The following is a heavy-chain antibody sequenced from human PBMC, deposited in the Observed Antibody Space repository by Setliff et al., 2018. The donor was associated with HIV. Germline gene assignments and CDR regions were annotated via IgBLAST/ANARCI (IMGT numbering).Heavy chain of an antibody. J-gene: IGHJ6*03. CDR3: ARESGSGSYYDYYYYYMDV. V-gene: IGHV4-34*01. CDR1: GGSLSGYY. CDR2: ISHSGSS. D-gene: IGHD1-26*01. Sequence: PSETLSLTCAVYGGSLSGYYWSWIRQPPGKGLEWIGEISHSGSSNYNSSLKSRVTISVDTSKNQLSLKLTSVTAADTAVYYCARESGSGSYYDYYYYYMDVWGKGTTVTVSS.